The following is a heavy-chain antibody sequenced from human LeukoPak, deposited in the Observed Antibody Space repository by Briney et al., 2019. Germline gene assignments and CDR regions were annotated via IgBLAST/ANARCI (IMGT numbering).Heavy chain of an antibody. J-gene: IGHJ4*02. Sequence: SVKVSCKASGGTFSSYAISWVRQAPGQGLEWMGGIIPIFGTANYAQKFQGRVTITADESTSTAYMELSSLRSEDTAVYYCASAGVWFGELSSFDYWGQGTLVTVSS. CDR1: GGTFSSYA. V-gene: IGHV1-69*13. D-gene: IGHD3-10*01. CDR3: ASAGVWFGELSSFDY. CDR2: IIPIFGTA.